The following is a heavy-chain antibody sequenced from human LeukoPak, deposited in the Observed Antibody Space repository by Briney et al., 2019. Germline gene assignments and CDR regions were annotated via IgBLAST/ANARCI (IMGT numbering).Heavy chain of an antibody. D-gene: IGHD5-18*01. CDR2: IYYSGSI. CDR3: ARSRGYSYGTTFLDY. CDR1: GGSISTYY. V-gene: IGHV4-59*08. J-gene: IGHJ4*02. Sequence: PSETLSLTCTVSGGSISTYYWSWIRQPPGKGLEWLGYIYYSGSINYNPSLKSRVTISVDTSKNQFSLKLSSVTAADTAVYYCARSRGYSYGTTFLDYWGQGTLVTVSS.